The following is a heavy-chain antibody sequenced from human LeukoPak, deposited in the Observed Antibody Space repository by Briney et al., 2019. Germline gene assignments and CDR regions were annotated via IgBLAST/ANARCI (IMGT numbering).Heavy chain of an antibody. J-gene: IGHJ6*02. CDR3: ARGSDYDLYYYGMDV. D-gene: IGHD5-12*01. CDR2: IIPILGIA. Sequence: SVKVSCKASGGTFSSYAISWVRQAPGQGLEWMGRIIPILGIANYAQKFQGRVTITADKSTSTAYMELSSLRSEDTAVYYCARGSDYDLYYYGMDVWGQGTTVTVSS. CDR1: GGTFSSYA. V-gene: IGHV1-69*04.